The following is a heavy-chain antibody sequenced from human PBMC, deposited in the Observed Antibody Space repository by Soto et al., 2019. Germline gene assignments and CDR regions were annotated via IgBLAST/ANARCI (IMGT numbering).Heavy chain of an antibody. D-gene: IGHD6-19*01. J-gene: IGHJ3*02. CDR2: IYYSGST. CDR1: GGSISSYD. CDR3: ARVSPNSVAVAGTAFDI. V-gene: IGHV4-59*01. Sequence: SETQSLTCTVSGGSISSYDWSWIRQPPGKGLEWIGYIYYSGSTNYNPSLKSRVTISVDTSKNQFSLKLSSVTAADTAMYYCARVSPNSVAVAGTAFDIWGQGTMVTVSS.